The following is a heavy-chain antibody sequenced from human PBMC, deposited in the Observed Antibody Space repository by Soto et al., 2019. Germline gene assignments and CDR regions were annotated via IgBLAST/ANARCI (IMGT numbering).Heavy chain of an antibody. CDR2: INPITGGT. Sequence: ASVKVSCKASGYTFTAYYIHWVRQAPGQGLEWMGWINPITGGTNYAPNFQGRVTMTRDASISTAYMELSSLRSDDTALYYCARNYCDSSDRDYFDYWGQGTMVTVSS. V-gene: IGHV1-2*02. D-gene: IGHD3-22*01. J-gene: IGHJ4*02. CDR1: GYTFTAYY. CDR3: ARNYCDSSDRDYFDY.